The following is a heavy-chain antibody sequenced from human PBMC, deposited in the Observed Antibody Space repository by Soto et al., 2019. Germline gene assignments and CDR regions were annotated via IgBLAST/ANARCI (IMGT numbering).Heavy chain of an antibody. CDR2: ISPYNGNT. CDR3: ARVSATGRPFDY. CDR1: GYTFTTYG. Sequence: QVQLVQSGAEVKIPGASVKVSCKASGYTFTTYGISWVRQVPGQGLEWMGWISPYNGNTIYAQRFQGRVSMTTDTSTTTAHMELRSLRVDDTAMYYCARVSATGRPFDYWGQGTLVTVSS. D-gene: IGHD6-13*01. J-gene: IGHJ4*02. V-gene: IGHV1-18*04.